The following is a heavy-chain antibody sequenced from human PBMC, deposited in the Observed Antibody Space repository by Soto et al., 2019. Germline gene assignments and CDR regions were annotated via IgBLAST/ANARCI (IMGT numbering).Heavy chain of an antibody. Sequence: QVHLVQSGTEVKKPGASVKVSCKAAGYTFTSYGISWVRQAPGQGLEWMGWISNYSGNTKYAQNLQGRITMTTDTSTSTAYMELRSLRSDDTAVYYCARASAFPLDCSGGDCYFVYWGQGTLVTVSS. CDR1: GYTFTSYG. CDR3: ARASAFPLDCSGGDCYFVY. D-gene: IGHD2-15*01. V-gene: IGHV1-18*01. CDR2: ISNYSGNT. J-gene: IGHJ4*02.